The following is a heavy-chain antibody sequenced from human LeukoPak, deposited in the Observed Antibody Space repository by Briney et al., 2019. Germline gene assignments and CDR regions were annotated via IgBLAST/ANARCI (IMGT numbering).Heavy chain of an antibody. J-gene: IGHJ4*02. CDR3: ARVGDTGDFWSGYRWTKARYFDY. D-gene: IGHD3-3*01. CDR2: INHSGST. CDR1: GGSFSGYY. V-gene: IGHV4-34*01. Sequence: PSETLSLTCAVYGGSFSGYYWSWIRQPPGKGLEWTGEINHSGSTNYNPSLKSRVTISVDTSKNQFSLKLSSVTAADTAVYYCARVGDTGDFWSGYRWTKARYFDYWGQGTLVTVSS.